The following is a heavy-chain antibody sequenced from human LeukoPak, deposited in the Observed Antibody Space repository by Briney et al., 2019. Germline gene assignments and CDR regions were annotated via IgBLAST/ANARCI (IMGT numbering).Heavy chain of an antibody. V-gene: IGHV3-73*01. CDR3: SSGGYCSSTSCYGES. D-gene: IGHD2-2*01. CDR1: GFTFSGSA. Sequence: GGSLRLSCAVSGFTFSGSAMHWVRQASGKGLEWVGRIRSKANSYATAYAASVKGRFTISRDDSKNTAYLQMNSLKTEDTAVYYCSSGGYCSSTSCYGESWGQGTLVTVSS. J-gene: IGHJ4*02. CDR2: IRSKANSYAT.